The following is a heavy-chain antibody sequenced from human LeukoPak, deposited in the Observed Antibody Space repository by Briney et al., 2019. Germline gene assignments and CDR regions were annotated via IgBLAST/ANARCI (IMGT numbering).Heavy chain of an antibody. CDR3: ARTGLRFLEWFRRDNWFDP. V-gene: IGHV4-34*01. CDR1: GGSFSGYY. CDR2: INHNGST. D-gene: IGHD3-3*01. Sequence: PSETLSLTCAVYGGSFSGYYWSWIRQPPGKGLEWIGEINHNGSTNYNPSLKSRVTISVDTSKNQFSLKLSSVTAADTAVYYCARTGLRFLEWFRRDNWFDPWGQGTLVTVSS. J-gene: IGHJ5*02.